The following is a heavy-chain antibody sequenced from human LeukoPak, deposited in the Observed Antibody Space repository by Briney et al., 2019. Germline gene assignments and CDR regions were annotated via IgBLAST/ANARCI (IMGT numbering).Heavy chain of an antibody. CDR3: AARTYYDILTGYYEY. J-gene: IGHJ4*02. CDR1: GYTFTGYY. CDR2: INPNSGGT. Sequence: ASVKVSCKASGYTFTGYYMHWVRQAPGQGLEWMGWINPNSGGTNYAQKFQGRVTMTRDTSISTAYMELSRLRSDDTAVYYCAARTYYDILTGYYEYCGQGTLVTVSS. D-gene: IGHD3-9*01. V-gene: IGHV1-2*02.